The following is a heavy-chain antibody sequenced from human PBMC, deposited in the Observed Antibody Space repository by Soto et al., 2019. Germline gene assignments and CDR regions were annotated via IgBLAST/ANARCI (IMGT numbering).Heavy chain of an antibody. J-gene: IGHJ4*02. Sequence: GGSRRLACAASGFTVSDYYMSWIRQAPGKGLEWLAYSSSSGTYTRYADSVKCRFSISXXXAXXSXXMXXDGXRRXDTGTYYCARSGDNYNVLDYWGQGTPDTVSS. CDR3: ARSGDNYNVLDY. V-gene: IGHV3-11*06. CDR1: GFTVSDYY. D-gene: IGHD3-10*02. CDR2: SSSSGTYT.